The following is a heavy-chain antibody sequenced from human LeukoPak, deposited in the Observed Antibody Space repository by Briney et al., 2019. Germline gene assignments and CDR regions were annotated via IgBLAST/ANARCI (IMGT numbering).Heavy chain of an antibody. D-gene: IGHD3-10*01. J-gene: IGHJ4*02. V-gene: IGHV3-73*01. CDR1: AFSFSGSA. CDR2: IRSKPNSYAT. Sequence: GGSLRLSCAASAFSFSGSAMHWVRQASGKGLEWVGRIRSKPNSYATNYAASVQGRFTISRDDSKNTAYLQMNSLKTEDTAVYYCTRQAIGGNFDYWGQGTLVTVSS. CDR3: TRQAIGGNFDY.